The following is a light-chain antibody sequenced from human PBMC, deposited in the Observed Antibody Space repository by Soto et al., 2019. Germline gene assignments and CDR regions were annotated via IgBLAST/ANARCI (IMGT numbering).Light chain of an antibody. CDR3: AAWDDSLNGRV. CDR1: SSNIGSNT. Sequence: QSVLTQPPSASGTPGQRVTISCSGSSSNIGSNTVNWYQQLPGTAPKLLIYSNNQRPSGVPDRFSGSKSGTSASLAISGLQSEVEADYYCAAWDDSLNGRVFGTGTKVTVL. CDR2: SNN. V-gene: IGLV1-44*01. J-gene: IGLJ1*01.